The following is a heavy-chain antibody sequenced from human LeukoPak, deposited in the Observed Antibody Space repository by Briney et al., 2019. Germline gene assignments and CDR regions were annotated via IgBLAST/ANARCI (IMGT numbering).Heavy chain of an antibody. J-gene: IGHJ5*02. Sequence: ASVKVSCKASGYTFTGYYMHWVRQAPGQGLEWMGWINPKSGGTNYAQKFQGRVTMTRDTSISTAYMELSRLRSDDTAVYYCARDNYYDSSGYYYDDSRRSFDPWGQGTLVTVSS. CDR1: GYTFTGYY. D-gene: IGHD3-22*01. V-gene: IGHV1-2*02. CDR3: ARDNYYDSSGYYYDDSRRSFDP. CDR2: INPKSGGT.